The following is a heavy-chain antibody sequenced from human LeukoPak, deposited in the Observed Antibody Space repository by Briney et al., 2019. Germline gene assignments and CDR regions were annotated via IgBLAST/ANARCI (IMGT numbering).Heavy chain of an antibody. J-gene: IGHJ4*02. D-gene: IGHD2-2*01. CDR3: ARALRYCSTTSCQYYFDY. CDR1: GGSINGGNYY. Sequence: PSQTLSLTCTVSGGSINGGNYYWTWLRQPAGKGLEWIVRISPSGSTNHNPSLTSRVTISVDTSKNQFSLKLNFVTAADTAVYYCARALRYCSTTSCQYYFDYWGQGTLVTVSS. V-gene: IGHV4-61*02. CDR2: ISPSGST.